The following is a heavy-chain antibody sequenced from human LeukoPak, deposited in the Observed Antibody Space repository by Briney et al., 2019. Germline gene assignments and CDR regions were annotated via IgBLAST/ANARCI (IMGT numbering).Heavy chain of an antibody. D-gene: IGHD6-19*01. CDR1: GGSISSYY. V-gene: IGHV4-59*12. J-gene: IGHJ5*01. CDR2: IYYSGST. Sequence: KASETLSLTCTVSGGSISSYYWSWIRQPPGKGLEWIGYIYYSGSTNYNPSLKSRVTISVDTSKNQFSLTVSSVTAADTAVYYCARGHNSGWYNWFDSWGQGTLVTVSS. CDR3: ARGHNSGWYNWFDS.